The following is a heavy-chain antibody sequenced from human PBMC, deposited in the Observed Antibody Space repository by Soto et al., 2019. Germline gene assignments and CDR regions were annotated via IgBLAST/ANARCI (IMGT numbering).Heavy chain of an antibody. CDR2: ISLYSDGT. CDR1: GYTFSNYG. V-gene: IGHV1-18*01. J-gene: IGHJ5*02. CDR3: ARVVPGAEAWFGP. Sequence: PSVKVSCKTSGYTFSNYGITWVRQAPGQPLEWLGWISLYSDGTNYAQKFQGRVSMTTDTSTTTAYMELRSLRSDDTAVYYCARVVPGAEAWFGPWGQGTLVTVSS. D-gene: IGHD2-2*01.